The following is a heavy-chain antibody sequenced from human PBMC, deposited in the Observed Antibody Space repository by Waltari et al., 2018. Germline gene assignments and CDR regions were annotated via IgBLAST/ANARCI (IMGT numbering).Heavy chain of an antibody. J-gene: IGHJ3*01. V-gene: IGHV3-7*01. CDR2: IKGDVREK. D-gene: IGHD3-22*01. CDR3: ASRGFYDSTGYYGGGAFDL. CDR1: GFTFSTYW. Sequence: VQLVQSGGGSVQPGGSLRLSCEGSGFTFSTYWISWVRQAPGKGLEWVANIKGDVREKDYMDSVKGRFSIVRDNAKQTVFLQMDRLGGEDTAMYYCASRGFYDSTGYYGGGAFDLWGPGAEVRVSS.